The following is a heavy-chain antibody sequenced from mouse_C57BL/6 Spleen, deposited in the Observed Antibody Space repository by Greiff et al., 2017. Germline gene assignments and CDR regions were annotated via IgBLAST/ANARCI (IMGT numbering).Heavy chain of an antibody. V-gene: IGHV1-54*01. J-gene: IGHJ4*01. CDR1: GYAFTNYL. Sequence: QVQLQHSGAELVRPGTSVKVSCKASGYAFTNYLIEWVKQRPGQGLEWIGVINPGSGGTNYNEKFKGKATLTADKSSSTAYMQLSSLTSEDSAVYFCARYYGSSYAMDYWGQGTSVTVSS. D-gene: IGHD1-1*01. CDR3: ARYYGSSYAMDY. CDR2: INPGSGGT.